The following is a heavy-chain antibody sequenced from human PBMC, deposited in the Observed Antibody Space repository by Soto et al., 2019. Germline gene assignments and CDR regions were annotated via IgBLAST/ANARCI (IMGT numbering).Heavy chain of an antibody. CDR2: INPSLGIP. CDR1: GGAFGSYS. Sequence: QVQLVQSGAEVKKPGSSVKVSCEASGGAFGSYSITWVRQAPGQGLEWMGRINPSLGIPDYAQKFQGRVVVTAEKSTSTAYMELTRLKSDDTAAYYCARGGDYGDYKLDGWGQGTTVTVSS. V-gene: IGHV1-69*02. CDR3: ARGGDYGDYKLDG. D-gene: IGHD4-17*01. J-gene: IGHJ6*02.